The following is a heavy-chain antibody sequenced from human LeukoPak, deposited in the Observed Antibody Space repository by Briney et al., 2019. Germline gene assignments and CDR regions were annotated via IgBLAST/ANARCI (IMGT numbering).Heavy chain of an antibody. J-gene: IGHJ4*02. CDR1: GFTYSDYS. Sequence: GGSLRLSCAASGFTYSDYSMHWVRQAPGKGLNWVAFIRYDGNNKYYADSVKGRFPISRDNSKIMLYLEMNSLSTEDTAVYYCAKVRYCSGVNCYPDDNWGQGTLVTVSS. D-gene: IGHD2-15*01. CDR3: AKVRYCSGVNCYPDDN. V-gene: IGHV3-30*02. CDR2: IRYDGNNK.